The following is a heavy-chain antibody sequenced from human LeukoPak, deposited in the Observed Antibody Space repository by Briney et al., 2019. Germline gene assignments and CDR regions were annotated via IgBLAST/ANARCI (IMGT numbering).Heavy chain of an antibody. D-gene: IGHD3-3*01. V-gene: IGHV1-2*02. Sequence: ASVKVSCKASGYTFSGYYMHWVRQAPGQGLEWMGWINPNSGGTNYAQKFQGRVTMTRDTSISTAYMELSRLRSDDTAVYYCARGYDFWSGSMRWYFDLWGRGTLVTVSS. J-gene: IGHJ2*01. CDR3: ARGYDFWSGSMRWYFDL. CDR2: INPNSGGT. CDR1: GYTFSGYY.